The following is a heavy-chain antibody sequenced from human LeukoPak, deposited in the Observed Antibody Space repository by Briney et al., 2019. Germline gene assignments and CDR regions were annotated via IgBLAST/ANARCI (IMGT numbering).Heavy chain of an antibody. CDR3: AFPYYYDSSAPADAFDI. J-gene: IGHJ3*02. CDR2: ISTSSSTR. Sequence: GGSLRLSCAASGFTFSSYSMNWVRQAPGKGLEWGSYISTSSSTRNYANSVKGRFTISRDNAKNSLYLQMNSLRDEDTAVYYCAFPYYYDSSAPADAFDIWGQGTMVTVSS. CDR1: GFTFSSYS. D-gene: IGHD3-22*01. V-gene: IGHV3-48*02.